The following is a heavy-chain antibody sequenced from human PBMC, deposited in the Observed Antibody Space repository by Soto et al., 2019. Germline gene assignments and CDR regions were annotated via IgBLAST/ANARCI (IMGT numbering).Heavy chain of an antibody. CDR1: GDSISTDY. CDR3: AKNWNWGSLVH. D-gene: IGHD7-27*01. V-gene: IGHV4-59*08. Sequence: QVHLQESGPGLVKPSETLSLTCTVSGDSISTDYWSWIRQSPGKGLEWIGFIYYGGSTNYNPPLNXRXTXSXXTPKNQFSLKLSSVTAADTAVYYCAKNWNWGSLVHWGQGTLVTVSS. J-gene: IGHJ4*02. CDR2: IYYGGST.